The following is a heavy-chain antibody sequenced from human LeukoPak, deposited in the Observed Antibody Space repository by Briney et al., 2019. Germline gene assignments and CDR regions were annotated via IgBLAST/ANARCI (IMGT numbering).Heavy chain of an antibody. Sequence: ASVKVSCKASGYTFTSYGITWVRQAPGHGLEWLGWINPYNGDTNYAQELQGRVAMTRDTSISTAYMELSRLRSDDTAVYYCAGLWSRSLDFDYWGQGTLVTVSS. D-gene: IGHD3-3*01. CDR3: AGLWSRSLDFDY. CDR2: INPYNGDT. J-gene: IGHJ4*02. V-gene: IGHV1-18*01. CDR1: GYTFTSYG.